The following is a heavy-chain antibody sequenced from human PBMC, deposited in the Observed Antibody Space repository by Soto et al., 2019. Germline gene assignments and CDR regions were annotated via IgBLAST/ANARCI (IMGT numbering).Heavy chain of an antibody. J-gene: IGHJ1*01. CDR1: GGSISSGDYY. V-gene: IGHV4-30-4*01. CDR2: IYYSGST. D-gene: IGHD2-15*01. CDR3: ARRLQDCSGGRCYLYFHH. Sequence: QVQLQESGPGLVKPSQTLSLTCTVSGGSISSGDYYWSWIRQPPGKGLVWIGYIYYSGSTYYNPSLKSRVTISVDTSKNQFSLKLSSVTAADTAVYYCARRLQDCSGGRCYLYFHHWGQGTLVTVSS.